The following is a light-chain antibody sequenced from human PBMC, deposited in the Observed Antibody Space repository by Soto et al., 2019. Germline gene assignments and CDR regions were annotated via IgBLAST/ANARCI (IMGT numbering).Light chain of an antibody. Sequence: EVVLTQSPGTLSLSPGERATLSCRASETVTSDYLAWYQQKPGQAPRLLFYGASRRAAGIPDRCSGSGSGTDLTLNISTLEPEDLVVDYGHEYGTSPYTFGQGT. CDR3: HEYGTSPYT. CDR1: ETVTSDY. J-gene: IGKJ1*01. CDR2: GAS. V-gene: IGKV3-20*01.